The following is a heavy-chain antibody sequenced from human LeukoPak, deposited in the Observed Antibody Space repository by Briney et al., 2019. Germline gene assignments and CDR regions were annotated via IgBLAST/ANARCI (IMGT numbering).Heavy chain of an antibody. CDR2: ISGNAGST. J-gene: IGHJ4*02. V-gene: IGHV3-23*01. CDR3: AKDPAYYYDSSGYYY. D-gene: IGHD3-22*01. CDR1: GFTFSSYA. Sequence: GGSLRLSCAASGFTFSSYAMTWVRQAPGKGLQWVSTISGNAGSTYNADSAEGRFTISRDNSKNTLYLQMNSLRAEDTAVYYCAKDPAYYYDSSGYYYWGQGTLVTVSS.